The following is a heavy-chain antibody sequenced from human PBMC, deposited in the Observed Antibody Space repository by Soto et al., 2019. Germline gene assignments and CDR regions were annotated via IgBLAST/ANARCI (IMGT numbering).Heavy chain of an antibody. CDR3: ARDPYDFWSGYGSYYYGMDV. V-gene: IGHV6-1*01. J-gene: IGHJ6*02. Sequence: PLQTLSLTCAISGDSVSSNSAAWNWIRQSPSRGLEWLGRTYYRSKWYNDYAVSVKSRITINPDTSKNQFSLQLNSVTPEDTAVYYCARDPYDFWSGYGSYYYGMDVWGQGTTVTVSS. CDR1: GDSVSSNSAA. CDR2: TYYRSKWYN. D-gene: IGHD3-3*01.